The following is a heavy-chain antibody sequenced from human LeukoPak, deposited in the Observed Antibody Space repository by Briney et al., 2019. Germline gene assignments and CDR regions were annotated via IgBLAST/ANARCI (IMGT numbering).Heavy chain of an antibody. CDR3: ARGPSVTSIGGP. V-gene: IGHV4-59*01. CDR1: GGSISSYF. D-gene: IGHD4-17*01. J-gene: IGHJ5*02. CDR2: VYDIGST. Sequence: PSETLSLTCTVSGGSISSYFWSWIRQPPGKGLEWIGYVYDIGSTNYNPSLKSRVTISVDTSKNQFSLNLTSVTAADTAVYYCARGPSVTSIGGPWGQGTLVTVSA.